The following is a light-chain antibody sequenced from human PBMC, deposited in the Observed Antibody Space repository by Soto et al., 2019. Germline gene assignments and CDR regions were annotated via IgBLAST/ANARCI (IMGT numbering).Light chain of an antibody. CDR1: QSVSSH. CDR2: DAS. J-gene: IGKJ2*01. V-gene: IGKV3-11*01. Sequence: EIVLTQSPATLSLSPGERATLSCRTSQSVSSHLAWYQQKPGQAPRLLIHDASSRATGTPTRFSGSGFGTDFTLTISSLEPEDFAVYYCQQRSVWPRTFGQGTKLEIK. CDR3: QQRSVWPRT.